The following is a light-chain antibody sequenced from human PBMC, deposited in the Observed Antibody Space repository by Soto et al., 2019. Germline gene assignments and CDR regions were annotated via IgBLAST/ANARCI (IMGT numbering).Light chain of an antibody. CDR3: QQHSHWPPWT. CDR2: GAS. CDR1: ENVRTF. V-gene: IGKV3-11*01. J-gene: IGKJ1*01. Sequence: VLTQSPATLSLSPAERATLSFRASENVRTFVDWYQQKPGQAPRLLIYGASNRATDIPARFSGSGSGTDFTLTISNLEPEDFAVYYCQQHSHWPPWTFGQGTKVEIQ.